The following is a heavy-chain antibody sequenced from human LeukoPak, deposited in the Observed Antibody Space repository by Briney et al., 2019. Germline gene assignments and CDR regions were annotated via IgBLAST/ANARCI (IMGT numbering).Heavy chain of an antibody. CDR1: GFTFSSYD. D-gene: IGHD5-24*01. J-gene: IGHJ4*02. CDR3: ARDRDGYLFDY. V-gene: IGHV3-21*01. CDR2: IRRSGENT. Sequence: GALRLSCAASGFTFSSYDMSWVRQAPGRGLEWVSSIRRSGENTYYGDAVKGRFTISRDNAKNSLYLQMNSLRAEDTAVYYCARDRDGYLFDYWGQGTLVTVSS.